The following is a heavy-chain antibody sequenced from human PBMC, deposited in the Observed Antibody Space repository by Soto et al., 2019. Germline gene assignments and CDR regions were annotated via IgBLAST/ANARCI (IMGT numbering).Heavy chain of an antibody. V-gene: IGHV5-10-1*01. CDR1: GYRFNDYW. CDR2: IDPSDSQI. D-gene: IGHD3-10*01. J-gene: IGHJ2*01. Sequence: GESLKISCQGSGYRFNDYWISWVRQMPGKGLEWMGRIDPSDSQIKYSPSFQGHITISSDKSFSTAYLEWKSLKASDTAIYYCARHLSARDYFALWGRGTLVTVS. CDR3: ARHLSARDYFAL.